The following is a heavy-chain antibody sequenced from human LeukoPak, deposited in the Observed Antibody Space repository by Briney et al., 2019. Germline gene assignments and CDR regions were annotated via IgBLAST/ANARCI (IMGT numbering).Heavy chain of an antibody. V-gene: IGHV3-33*01. Sequence: GGSLGLSYATSGFTFSSFGMHWVRQAPGKGLEWVAVIWYDGSNKYYADSVKGRFTISRDNSKSTLYLQMNSLRAEDTAVYYCARLQPYFYDSSGYSDYWGQGTLVTVSS. CDR1: GFTFSSFG. CDR2: IWYDGSNK. J-gene: IGHJ4*02. D-gene: IGHD3-22*01. CDR3: ARLQPYFYDSSGYSDY.